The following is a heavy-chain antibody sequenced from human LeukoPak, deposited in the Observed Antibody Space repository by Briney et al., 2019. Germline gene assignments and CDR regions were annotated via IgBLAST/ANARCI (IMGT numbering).Heavy chain of an antibody. CDR2: ISGSGGST. CDR1: GFTFSSYA. D-gene: IGHD3-22*01. J-gene: IGHJ3*01. CDR3: ARDHHRRLYDSQARDTFDV. Sequence: GGSLRLSCAASGFTFSSYAMSWVRQPPGKGLEWVLAISGSGGSTYYADSGKGRFTISRDNAKNSLYLQMNSLRAADTAVYYCARDHHRRLYDSQARDTFDVWGQGTVVTVSS. V-gene: IGHV3-23*01.